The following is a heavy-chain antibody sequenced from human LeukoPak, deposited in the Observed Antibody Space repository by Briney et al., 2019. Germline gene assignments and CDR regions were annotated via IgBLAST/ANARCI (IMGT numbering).Heavy chain of an antibody. Sequence: SETLSLTCTVSGGSISSYYWSWIRQPPGKGLEWIGYIYYSGSTNYNPSLKSRVTISVDTSKNQFSLKLSSVTAADTAVYYCARIWSSWYRPRYNWFDPWGQGTLVTVSS. J-gene: IGHJ5*02. V-gene: IGHV4-59*08. CDR3: ARIWSSWYRPRYNWFDP. CDR1: GGSISSYY. CDR2: IYYSGST. D-gene: IGHD6-13*01.